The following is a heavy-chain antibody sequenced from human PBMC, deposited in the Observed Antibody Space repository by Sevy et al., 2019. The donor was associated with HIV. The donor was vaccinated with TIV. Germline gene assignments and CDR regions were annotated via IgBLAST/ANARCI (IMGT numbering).Heavy chain of an antibody. Sequence: GGSLRLSCAASGFTFSSYGMSWVRQAPGKGLQWVSSILNSGGGTTYADSVRGRFTISRDNSKNMLYLQLNSLRAEDSAVYYCARDQNYYGSGSYDYWGQGTLVTVSS. CDR1: GFTFSSYG. V-gene: IGHV3-23*01. D-gene: IGHD3-10*01. J-gene: IGHJ4*02. CDR2: ILNSGGGT. CDR3: ARDQNYYGSGSYDY.